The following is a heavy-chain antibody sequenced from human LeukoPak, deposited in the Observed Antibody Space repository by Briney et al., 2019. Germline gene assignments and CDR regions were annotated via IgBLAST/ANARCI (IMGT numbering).Heavy chain of an antibody. J-gene: IGHJ4*02. D-gene: IGHD1-1*01. Sequence: GGSLRLSCTVSGFTVSSNSWSWVRQAPGKGLEWVSFIYSGGNTHYSDSVKGRFTISRDNSKNTLYLQMNSLRAEDTAVYYCAREQRRHLDYWGQGTLVTVSS. V-gene: IGHV3-53*01. CDR1: GFTVSSNS. CDR2: IYSGGNT. CDR3: AREQRRHLDY.